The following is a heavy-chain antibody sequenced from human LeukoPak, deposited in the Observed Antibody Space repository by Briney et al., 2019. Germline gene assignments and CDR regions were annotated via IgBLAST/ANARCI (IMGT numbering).Heavy chain of an antibody. CDR3: ARHLWVVPAAHFDY. CDR1: GFTFSSYA. CDR2: ISGSGGST. V-gene: IGHV3-23*01. J-gene: IGHJ4*02. Sequence: GGSLRLSCAASGFTFSSYAMSWVRQAPGKGLEWVSAISGSGGSTYCADSVKGRFTISRDNSKNTLYLQMNSLRAEDTAVYYCARHLWVVPAAHFDYWGQGTLVTVSS. D-gene: IGHD2-2*01.